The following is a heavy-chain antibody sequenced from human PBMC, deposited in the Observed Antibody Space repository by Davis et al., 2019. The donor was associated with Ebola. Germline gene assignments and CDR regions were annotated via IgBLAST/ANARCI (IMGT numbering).Heavy chain of an antibody. CDR1: GFTFSSYA. Sequence: GESLKISCAASGFTFSSYAMHWVRQAPGKGLEWVAVISYDGSNKYYADSVKGRFTISRDNSKNTLYLQMNSLRAEDTAVYYCARDRYHAYFDYWGQGTLVTVSS. D-gene: IGHD2-2*01. V-gene: IGHV3-30-3*01. CDR2: ISYDGSNK. CDR3: ARDRYHAYFDY. J-gene: IGHJ4*02.